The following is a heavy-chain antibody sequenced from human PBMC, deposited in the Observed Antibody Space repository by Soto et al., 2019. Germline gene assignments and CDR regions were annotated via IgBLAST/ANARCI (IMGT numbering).Heavy chain of an antibody. CDR3: ARMYSSGSGWFHP. CDR2: FYSSGSI. V-gene: IGHV4-31*02. J-gene: IGHJ5*02. Sequence: QIELQESGPGLVKPSQTLSLTCFVSGYFIGAGGYYWSWIRHHPGKGLEWIGSFYSSGSIIYNPSLRSRVSISGDMSTNQFSISLTSVTAADTARYYCARMYSSGSGWFHPWGQGTLVTVSS. D-gene: IGHD6-19*01. CDR1: GYFIGAGGYY.